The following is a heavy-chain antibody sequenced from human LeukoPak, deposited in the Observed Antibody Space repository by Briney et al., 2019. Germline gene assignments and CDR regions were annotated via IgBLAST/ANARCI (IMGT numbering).Heavy chain of an antibody. CDR2: ISGSGDST. CDR1: GFTFSKYA. V-gene: IGHV3-23*01. CDR3: AKGGSIAARLSLRALDI. Sequence: QSGGSLRLSCAASGFTFSKYAMSWVRQAPGKGLEWVSAISGSGDSTYYADSVKGRFTISRDNSKNTLYLQMNTLRADDTAVYYCAKGGSIAARLSLRALDIWGQGTMVTVSS. J-gene: IGHJ3*02. D-gene: IGHD6-6*01.